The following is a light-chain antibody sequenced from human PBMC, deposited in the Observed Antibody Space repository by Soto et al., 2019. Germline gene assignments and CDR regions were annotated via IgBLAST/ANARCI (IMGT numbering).Light chain of an antibody. CDR1: QSISSW. J-gene: IGKJ1*01. CDR3: QQYNSYPWT. CDR2: KAS. Sequence: DIQMTQSPSTLSASVGDRVTITCRASQSISSWLAWYKQKPGKAPKVLIYKASSLESGVPSRFSGSGSGTEFTLTISSLQPDDFATYYCQQYNSYPWTFGQGTKVEIK. V-gene: IGKV1-5*03.